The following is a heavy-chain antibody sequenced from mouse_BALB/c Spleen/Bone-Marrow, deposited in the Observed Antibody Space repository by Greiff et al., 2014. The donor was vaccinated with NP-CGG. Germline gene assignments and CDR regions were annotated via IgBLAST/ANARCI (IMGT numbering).Heavy chain of an antibody. Sequence: LKESGSELVRPGASVELSCKASGYTFTSYWMHWVKQRPGQGLEWIGNIYPGSGSTNYDEKFKSKATLTVDTSSSTAYMQLSSLTSEDSAVYYCTREVRRYAMDYWGQGTSVTVSS. CDR3: TREVRRYAMDY. V-gene: IGHV1S22*01. J-gene: IGHJ4*01. CDR2: IYPGSGST. CDR1: GYTFTSYW. D-gene: IGHD2-14*01.